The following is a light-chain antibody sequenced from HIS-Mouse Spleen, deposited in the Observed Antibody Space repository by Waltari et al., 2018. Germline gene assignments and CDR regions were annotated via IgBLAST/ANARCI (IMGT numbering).Light chain of an antibody. CDR1: SSDVGSYNL. V-gene: IGLV2-23*01. CDR2: EGS. J-gene: IGLJ3*02. CDR3: CSYAGPWV. Sequence: QSALTQPPSVSGSPGQSVTISCTGTSSDVGSYNLVSWYQQHPGQAPNLMIYEGSKRPSGVSNRFSGSKSGNTASLTISGLQAEDEADYYCCSYAGPWVFGGGTKLTVL.